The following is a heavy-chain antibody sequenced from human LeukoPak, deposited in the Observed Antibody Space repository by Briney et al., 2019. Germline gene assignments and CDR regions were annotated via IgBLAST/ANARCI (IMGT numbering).Heavy chain of an antibody. J-gene: IGHJ4*02. CDR1: GFTFSNYW. D-gene: IGHD6-13*01. V-gene: IGHV3-74*01. Sequence: GSLRLSCAASGFTFSNYWMHWVRQAPGKGPVWVARLKSDGSSTRFADAVQGRFTISRDNGKNTLYLKMNSLRAEDTAVYYCARGGDSSNWYPGYFDYWGQGALVTVSS. CDR2: LKSDGSST. CDR3: ARGGDSSNWYPGYFDY.